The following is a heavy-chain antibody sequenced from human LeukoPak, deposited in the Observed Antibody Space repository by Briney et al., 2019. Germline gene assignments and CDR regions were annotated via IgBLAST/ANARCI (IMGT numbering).Heavy chain of an antibody. J-gene: IGHJ3*02. Sequence: GGSLRLSCAASGFTFSSYSMNWVRQAPGKGLEWVSLISSSSSYIYHADSVKGRFTISRDNAKNSLYLQMNSLRAEDTAVYYCAREGADAFDIWGQGTMVTVSS. V-gene: IGHV3-21*01. CDR1: GFTFSSYS. CDR2: ISSSSSYI. CDR3: AREGADAFDI.